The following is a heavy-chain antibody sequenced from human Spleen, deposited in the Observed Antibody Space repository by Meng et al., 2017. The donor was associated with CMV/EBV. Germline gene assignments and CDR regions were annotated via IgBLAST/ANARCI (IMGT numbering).Heavy chain of an antibody. CDR2: ISRSGSTI. CDR1: GFIFSDYY. J-gene: IGHJ6*02. D-gene: IGHD3-10*01. V-gene: IGHV3-11*01. CDR3: ARALEGGRFGDFLDDYGMDV. Sequence: GGSLRLSCAASGFIFSDYYINWIRQAPGKGLEWVSYISRSGSTIFQADSVKGRFTISRDNTKNSVYLQMNSLRADDTAVYFCARALEGGRFGDFLDDYGMDVWGQGTTVTVS.